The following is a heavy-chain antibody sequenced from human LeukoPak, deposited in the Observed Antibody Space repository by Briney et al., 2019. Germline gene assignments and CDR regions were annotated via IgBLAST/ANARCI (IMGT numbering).Heavy chain of an antibody. V-gene: IGHV4-4*07. Sequence: SETLSLTCTVSGGSISSYYWSWIRQPAGKGLEWVGRIYTSGSTNYNPSLKSRVTMSVDTSNNQFSLKLSSVTAADTAAYYCARGPHYALEIYFDYWGQGTLVTVSS. CDR2: IYTSGST. J-gene: IGHJ4*02. CDR1: GGSISSYY. CDR3: ARGPHYALEIYFDY. D-gene: IGHD3-16*01.